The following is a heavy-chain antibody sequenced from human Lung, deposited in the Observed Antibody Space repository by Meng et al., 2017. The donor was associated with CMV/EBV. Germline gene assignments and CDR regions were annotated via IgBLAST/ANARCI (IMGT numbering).Heavy chain of an antibody. CDR2: IYHSGST. CDR1: GVRITSRNR. CDR3: ARVVTDPWCYYLDY. V-gene: IGHV4-4*02. D-gene: IGHD2-21*02. Sequence: QELRRESSPGLLKRTGAPSPTCAVSGVRITSRNRWSWVLQPPGKWLEWIGEIYHSGSTNYKPSLQLRVTLSIDKSHNQFSLKLSSVTVADSAEYYCARVVTDPWCYYLDYWGQGTLVTVSS. J-gene: IGHJ4*02.